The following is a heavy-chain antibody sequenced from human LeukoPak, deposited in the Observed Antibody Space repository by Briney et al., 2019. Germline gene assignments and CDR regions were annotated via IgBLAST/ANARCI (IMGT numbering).Heavy chain of an antibody. V-gene: IGHV1-3*01. CDR3: ARERSGGLIDY. D-gene: IGHD3-10*01. CDR2: INAGNGGT. Sequence: ASVKVSCKASGYTFTDYPMDWVRQAPGQRLEWMGWINAGNGGTKYSQKFQGRVTITRDTSASTAYMELSSLRSEDTAVYYCARERSGGLIDYWGQGTLVTVSS. J-gene: IGHJ4*02. CDR1: GYTFTDYP.